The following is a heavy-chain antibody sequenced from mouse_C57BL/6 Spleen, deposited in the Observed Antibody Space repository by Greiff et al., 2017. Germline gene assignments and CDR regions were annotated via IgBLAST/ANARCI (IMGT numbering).Heavy chain of an antibody. Sequence: VQLQQPGAELVKPGASVKLSCKASGYTFTSYWMHWVKQRPGQGLEWIGMIHPNSGSTNYNEKFKSKATLTVDKSSSTAYMQLSSLTSEDSAVYYCARDYYGSGYYFDYWGQGTTLTVSS. J-gene: IGHJ2*01. CDR2: IHPNSGST. V-gene: IGHV1-64*01. CDR1: GYTFTSYW. D-gene: IGHD1-1*01. CDR3: ARDYYGSGYYFDY.